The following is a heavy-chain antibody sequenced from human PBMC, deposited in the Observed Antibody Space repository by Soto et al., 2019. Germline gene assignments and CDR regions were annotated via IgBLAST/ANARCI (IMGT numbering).Heavy chain of an antibody. V-gene: IGHV1-69*06. D-gene: IGHD3-3*01. CDR3: ASPIRFLEWLLTYYSNGMDG. CDR1: GGTXITYP. Sequence: SXNVYFRASGGTXITYPIGLVRKAPRQGLEWMGGIIPIFGKANYAQKFQGRVTIHADKSTGTAYMELSSLRSEETAVYYCASPIRFLEWLLTYYSNGMDGWGRG. CDR2: IIPIFGKA. J-gene: IGHJ6*02.